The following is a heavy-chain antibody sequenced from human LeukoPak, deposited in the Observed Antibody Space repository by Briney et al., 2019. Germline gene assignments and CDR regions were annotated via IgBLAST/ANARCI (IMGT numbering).Heavy chain of an antibody. Sequence: GASVKVSCKASGYTFTSYGISWVRQAPGQGLEWMGWISAYNGNTNYAQKLQGRVTMTTDTPTSTAYMELRSLRSDDTAVYYCARDPSVFLGSGSYFTFDYWGQGTLVTVSS. J-gene: IGHJ4*02. CDR2: ISAYNGNT. CDR3: ARDPSVFLGSGSYFTFDY. V-gene: IGHV1-18*01. D-gene: IGHD1-26*01. CDR1: GYTFTSYG.